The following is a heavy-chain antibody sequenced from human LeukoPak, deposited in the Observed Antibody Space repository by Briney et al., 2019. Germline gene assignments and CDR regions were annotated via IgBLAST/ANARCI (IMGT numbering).Heavy chain of an antibody. CDR2: IDNSGRA. CDR3: ARGRYGDYL. J-gene: IGHJ5*02. Sequence: SETLSLTCAVYGGSLSGYYWSWLRQPPGKGLEWIGEIDNSGRANYNPSLKSRVTISIDTSKSHFSLKLTSVTAADTAVYYCARGRYGDYLWGQGTLVTVSS. V-gene: IGHV4-34*01. CDR1: GGSLSGYY. D-gene: IGHD4-17*01.